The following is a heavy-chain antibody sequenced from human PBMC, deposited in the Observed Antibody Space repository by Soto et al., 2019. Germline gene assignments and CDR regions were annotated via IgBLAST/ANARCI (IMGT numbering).Heavy chain of an antibody. CDR1: GFTFSSYT. CDR2: ASGSSTTI. J-gene: IGHJ4*02. CDR3: ARGAPFDY. Sequence: EVQLVESGGGLVQPGGSLRLSCAASGFTFSSYTMNWVRQAPGKGLECISYASGSSTTIYYADSVRGRFTISRDNAKNSLYLQMNSLRAEDTAVYYCARGAPFDYWGQGTLVTVSS. V-gene: IGHV3-48*01.